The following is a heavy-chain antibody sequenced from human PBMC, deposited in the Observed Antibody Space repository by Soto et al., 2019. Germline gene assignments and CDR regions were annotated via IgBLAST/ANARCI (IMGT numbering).Heavy chain of an antibody. Sequence: EVQLLESGGGLVQPGGSLRLSCAASGFTFSNYAMSWVRQAPGKGLEWVSAISGSGDRTYYADSVTGRFNIARDFSKNTIFLQMNSLRAEDTAVYFFARKYSRHDGDYSFGAYWGQGTLVTVSS. V-gene: IGHV3-23*01. CDR2: ISGSGDRT. J-gene: IGHJ4*02. CDR1: GFTFSNYA. CDR3: ARKYSRHDGDYSFGAY. D-gene: IGHD4-17*01.